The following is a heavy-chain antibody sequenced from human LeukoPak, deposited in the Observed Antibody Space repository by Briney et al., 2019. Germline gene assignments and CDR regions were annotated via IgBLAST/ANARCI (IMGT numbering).Heavy chain of an antibody. CDR2: INPNSGGT. V-gene: IGHV1-2*02. Sequence: ASVKVSCKTSGYTFTGYYMHWVRQAPGQGLEWMGWINPNSGGTNSAQKFQGRVTMTRDTSISTAYMELSRLRSDDTAVYYCAREWLAVAGTGDRYFQHWGQGTLVTVSS. CDR1: GYTFTGYY. D-gene: IGHD6-19*01. J-gene: IGHJ1*01. CDR3: AREWLAVAGTGDRYFQH.